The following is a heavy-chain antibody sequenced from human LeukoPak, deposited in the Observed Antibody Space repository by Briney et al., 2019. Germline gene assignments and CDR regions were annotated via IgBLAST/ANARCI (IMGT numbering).Heavy chain of an antibody. V-gene: IGHV3-23*01. CDR1: GFTFSSYA. D-gene: IGHD3-22*01. CDR3: AKDPYVGGGYHFDS. J-gene: IGHJ4*02. Sequence: GGSLRLSCAASGFTFSSYAMNWARQAPGKGLEWVSTITGSGGDTYYADSVKGQFTISRDNSKNTLYLQMNSLRAEDTAIYYCAKDPYVGGGYHFDSWGQGSLVTVSS. CDR2: ITGSGGDT.